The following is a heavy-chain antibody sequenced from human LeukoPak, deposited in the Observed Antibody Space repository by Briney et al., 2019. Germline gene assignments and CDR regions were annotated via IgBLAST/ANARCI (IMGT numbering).Heavy chain of an antibody. V-gene: IGHV1-69*13. CDR3: ARVSAAAGFDY. CDR1: GGTFSSYA. D-gene: IGHD6-13*01. CDR2: IILIFGTA. Sequence: VASVKVSCKASGGTFSSYAISWVRQAPGQGLEWMGGIILIFGTANYAQKFQGRVTITADESTSTAYMELSSLRSEDTAVYYCARVSAAAGFDYWGQGTLVTVSS. J-gene: IGHJ4*02.